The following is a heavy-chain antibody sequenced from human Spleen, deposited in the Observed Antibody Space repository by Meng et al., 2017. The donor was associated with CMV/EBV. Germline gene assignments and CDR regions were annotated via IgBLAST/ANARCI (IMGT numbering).Heavy chain of an antibody. V-gene: IGHV3-30-3*01. J-gene: IGHJ4*02. CDR1: GFTFSSYA. D-gene: IGHD2-15*01. CDR2: ISYDGSNK. Sequence: GGSLRLSCAASGFTFSSYAMHWVRQAPGKGLEWVAVISYDGSNKYYADSVKGRFTISRDNSKNTLYLQMNSLRAEDTAVYYCARSGWSEGILDYWGQGTLVTVSS. CDR3: ARSGWSEGILDY.